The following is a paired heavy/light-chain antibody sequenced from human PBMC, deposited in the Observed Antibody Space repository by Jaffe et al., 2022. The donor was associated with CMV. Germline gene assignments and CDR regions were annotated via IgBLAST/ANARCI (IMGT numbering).Light chain of an antibody. J-gene: IGKJ2*01. CDR1: QAILSVSNNKNY. V-gene: IGKV4-1*01. Sequence: DIVMTQSPDSLAVSLGERATINCRSSQAILSVSNNKNYLAWYQQKPGQPPKLLIYWASTRESGVPDRFSGGGSGTDFTLTITSLQAEDVAVYYCQQYFNMYTFGQGTKLEIK. CDR2: WAS. CDR3: QQYFNMYT.
Heavy chain of an antibody. J-gene: IGHJ3*01. CDR2: ITVYNGHT. Sequence: QDQLEQSGAELKKPGASLKVSCKASGYDFLSYGITWVRQAPGQGLEWMGCITVYNGHTTYAQKLQGRVTMTTDTSTATVYMELRSLTLDDSGVYYCARGVNGDYFAPLYPFDLWGQGTVVTVSS. CDR1: GYDFLSYG. CDR3: ARGVNGDYFAPLYPFDL. D-gene: IGHD4-17*01. V-gene: IGHV1-18*01.